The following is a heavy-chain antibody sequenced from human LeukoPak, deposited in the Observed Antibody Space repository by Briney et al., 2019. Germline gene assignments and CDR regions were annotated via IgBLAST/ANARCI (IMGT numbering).Heavy chain of an antibody. CDR2: ITYSGNT. CDR1: GGSISSGPYY. Sequence: PSETLSLTCTVSGGSISSGPYYWIWIRQHPGKGLEWIGYITYSGNTYYYPALNSRVTVSLDTSKTQFSLKLSSVTAADTAVYYCARIAYDALDSYYYGMDVWGKGTTVTVSS. J-gene: IGHJ6*04. D-gene: IGHD3-3*01. CDR3: ARIAYDALDSYYYGMDV. V-gene: IGHV4-31*03.